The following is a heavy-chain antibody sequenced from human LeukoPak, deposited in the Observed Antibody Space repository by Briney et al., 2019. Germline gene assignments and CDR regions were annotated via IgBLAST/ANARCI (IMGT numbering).Heavy chain of an antibody. J-gene: IGHJ5*02. CDR1: GGSISSGDYY. CDR2: IYYSGST. V-gene: IGHV4-30-4*01. CDR3: ASEISGSFRFDP. Sequence: PSQTLSLTCTVSGGSISSGDYYWSWIRQPPGKGLEWIGYIYYSGSTYYNPSLKSRVTISVDTSKNQFSLKLSSVTAADTAVYYCASEISGSFRFDPWGQGTLVTVSS. D-gene: IGHD1-26*01.